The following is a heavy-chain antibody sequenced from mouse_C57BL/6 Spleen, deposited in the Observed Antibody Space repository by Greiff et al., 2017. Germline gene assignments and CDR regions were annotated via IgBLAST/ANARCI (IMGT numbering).Heavy chain of an antibody. CDR3: TNYYGSLGFDD. CDR1: GFTFSNYW. J-gene: IGHJ2*01. D-gene: IGHD1-1*01. Sequence: EVQVVESGGGLVQPGGSMKLSCVASGFTFSNYWMNWVRQSPEKGLEWVAQIRLKSDNYATHYAESVKGRFTISRDDSKSSVYLQMNNLRAEDTGIYYCTNYYGSLGFDDWGQGTTRTVSS. V-gene: IGHV6-3*01. CDR2: IRLKSDNYAT.